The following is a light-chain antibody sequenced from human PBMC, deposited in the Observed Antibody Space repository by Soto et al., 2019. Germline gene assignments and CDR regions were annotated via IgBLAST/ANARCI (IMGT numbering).Light chain of an antibody. Sequence: EIVLTQSPGTLSLSPGERATLSCRASQSVTSSYLAWYQQKPGQAPRLLIYGASSRATGIPDRFSGIGSGTDLSLTISSLEAADLAVYYFRQYGSSARTFGCGAKGQIK. CDR2: GAS. CDR3: RQYGSSART. V-gene: IGKV3-20*01. J-gene: IGKJ4*01. CDR1: QSVTSSY.